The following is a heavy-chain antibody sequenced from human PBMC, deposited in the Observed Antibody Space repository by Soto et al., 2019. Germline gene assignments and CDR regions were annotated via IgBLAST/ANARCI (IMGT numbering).Heavy chain of an antibody. CDR1: GAAINSYY. D-gene: IGHD2-15*01. CDR3: ARDEPRYCSGGSGYSGTDY. V-gene: IGHV4-59*12. CDR2: IYYTGST. J-gene: IGHJ4*02. Sequence: SETLSLTCTVSGAAINSYYWTWIRQAPGMGLEWIGYIYYTGSTNYNPSLESRVTVSVDTSKNQFSLKLSSVTAADTAVYYCARDEPRYCSGGSGYSGTDYWGQGTLVNVSS.